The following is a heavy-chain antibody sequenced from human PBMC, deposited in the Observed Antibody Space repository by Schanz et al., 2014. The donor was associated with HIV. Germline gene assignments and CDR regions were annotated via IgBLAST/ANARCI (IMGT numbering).Heavy chain of an antibody. D-gene: IGHD3-9*01. CDR2: INPYDGST. CDR3: ARGDILTGLYPYYFDS. J-gene: IGHJ4*02. V-gene: IGHV1-46*01. Sequence: QVQLVQSGAEVKKPGASVKVSCKASGYTFTSQYMHWVRQAPGQGLEWMGLINPYDGSTSNAQKFHVFFFFFFYTSTSTVYMQLSSLTSDDTAVYYCARGDILTGLYPYYFDSWGQGTLVTVSS. CDR1: GYTFTSQY.